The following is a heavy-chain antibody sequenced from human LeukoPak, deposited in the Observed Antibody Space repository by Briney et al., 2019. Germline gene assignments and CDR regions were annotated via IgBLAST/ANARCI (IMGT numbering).Heavy chain of an antibody. CDR2: IYSSGST. Sequence: SETQSLTCTVSGASISAFHWTWFRQPAGKGLEWIGLIYSSGSTLFNPSLKSRVAMSVDLTKNQLSLKLTSVTAAGTAMYYCARKDGDYWGRGTLVTVSS. CDR1: GASISAFH. CDR3: ARKDGDY. V-gene: IGHV4-4*07. J-gene: IGHJ4*02.